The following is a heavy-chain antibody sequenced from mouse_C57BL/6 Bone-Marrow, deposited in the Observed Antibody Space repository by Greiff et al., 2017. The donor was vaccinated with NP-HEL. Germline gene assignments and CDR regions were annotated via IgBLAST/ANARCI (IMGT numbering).Heavy chain of an antibody. CDR2: IYPGDGDT. CDR1: GYAFSSSW. Sequence: QVQLKQSGPELVKPGASVKISCKASGYAFSSSWMNWVKQRPGKGLEWIGRIYPGDGDTNYNGKFKGKATLTADKSSSTAYMQLSSLTSEDSAVYFCARRGARGYYAMDYWGQGTSVTVSS. CDR3: ARRGARGYYAMDY. V-gene: IGHV1-82*01. J-gene: IGHJ4*01.